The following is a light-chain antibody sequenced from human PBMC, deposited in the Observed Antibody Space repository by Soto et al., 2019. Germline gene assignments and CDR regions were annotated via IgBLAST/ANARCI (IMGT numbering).Light chain of an antibody. CDR1: QSVSSSY. J-gene: IGKJ2*02. CDR3: QQYGSSPLGT. V-gene: IGKV3-20*01. CDR2: GAS. Sequence: EIVLTQSPGTLSLSPGERATLSCRASQSVSSSYLAWYQQKPGQAPRLLIYGASSRATGIPDRFSGSGSGTDFTLPISRLEPEDFAVYYCQQYGSSPLGTFGQGTKLEIK.